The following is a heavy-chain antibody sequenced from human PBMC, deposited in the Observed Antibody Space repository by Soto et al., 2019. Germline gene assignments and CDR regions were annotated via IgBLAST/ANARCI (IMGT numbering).Heavy chain of an antibody. D-gene: IGHD6-19*01. J-gene: IGHJ5*02. Sequence: SQTLSLTCAISGDSVSSNSAAWNWIRQSPSRGLEWLGRTYYRSKWYNDYAVSVKSRITINPDTSKNQFSLQLNSVTPEDTAVYYCARDRGSRSGWLNNWFDPWGQGTLATVSS. CDR2: TYYRSKWYN. CDR3: ARDRGSRSGWLNNWFDP. CDR1: GDSVSSNSAA. V-gene: IGHV6-1*01.